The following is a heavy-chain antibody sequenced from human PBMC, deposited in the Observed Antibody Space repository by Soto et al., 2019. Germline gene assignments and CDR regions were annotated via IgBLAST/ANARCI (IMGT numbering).Heavy chain of an antibody. V-gene: IGHV4-30-4*01. CDR1: GGSISSADYY. CDR3: ARDWLGEDLTTVTTGQVGL. J-gene: IGHJ2*01. D-gene: IGHD4-17*01. Sequence: QVQLQESGPGLVKPSQTLSLTCTVSGGSISSADYYWSWIRQPPGKGLEWIGYIYYSGSTYYNPSLKSRVTISVDTSKNQFSLKLSSVTAADTAVYYCARDWLGEDLTTVTTGQVGLWGRGTLVTVSS. CDR2: IYYSGST.